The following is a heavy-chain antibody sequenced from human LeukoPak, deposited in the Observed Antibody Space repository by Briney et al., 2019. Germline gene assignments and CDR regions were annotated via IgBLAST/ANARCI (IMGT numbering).Heavy chain of an antibody. CDR1: GYTFTGYY. CDR2: INPNSGNT. Sequence: ASVKVSCKASGYTFTGYYMHWVRQAPGQGLEWMGWINPNSGNTGYAQKFQGRVTMTRNTSISTAYMELSSLRSEDTAVYYCARLNRITMVRGVIIGSTWFDPWGQGTLVTVSS. J-gene: IGHJ5*02. D-gene: IGHD3-10*01. CDR3: ARLNRITMVRGVIIGSTWFDP. V-gene: IGHV1-8*02.